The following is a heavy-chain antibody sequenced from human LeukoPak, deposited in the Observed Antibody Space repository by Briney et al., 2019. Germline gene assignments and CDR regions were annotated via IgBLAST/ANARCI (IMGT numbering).Heavy chain of an antibody. CDR2: IYYSGST. CDR1: GGSISSSSYY. V-gene: IGHV4-39*01. J-gene: IGHJ4*02. D-gene: IGHD6-19*01. Sequence: PAETLSLTCTVSGGSISSSSYYWGWIRQPPGKGLEWIGSIYYSGSTYYNPSLKSRVTISVDTSKNQFSLKLSSVTAADTAVYYCARQESGWYNYWGQGTLVTVSS. CDR3: ARQESGWYNY.